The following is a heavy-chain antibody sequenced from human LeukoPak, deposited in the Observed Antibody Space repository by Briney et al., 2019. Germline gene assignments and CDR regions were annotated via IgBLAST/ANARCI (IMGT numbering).Heavy chain of an antibody. CDR1: GFTFNRFW. CDR2: INSDGSNT. J-gene: IGHJ3*02. V-gene: IGHV3-74*03. Sequence: PGGSLRLSCAASGFTFNRFWMHWVRQVPGKGLEWVSRINSDGSNTTCADSVRGRLTTSRDDAKDTVYLQMNSLRPDDTAVYYCTRDYGMAGSTNAFDIWGQGTMVTVSS. CDR3: TRDYGMAGSTNAFDI. D-gene: IGHD5-24*01.